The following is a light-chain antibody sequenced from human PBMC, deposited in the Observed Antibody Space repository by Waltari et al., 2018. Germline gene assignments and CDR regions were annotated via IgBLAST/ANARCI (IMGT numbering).Light chain of an antibody. CDR2: EVS. CDR3: SSYTSSSTWV. CDR1: SSDVGSYNR. V-gene: IGLV2-18*02. J-gene: IGLJ1*01. Sequence: QSALTQPPSVSGSPGQSVTISCPGTSSDVGSYNRVSWYQQPPDTTPKLIIYEVSARPSGVPERIAGSKSANTAFLTISGLQAEDEADYFCSSYTSSSTWVFGTGTKVTVL.